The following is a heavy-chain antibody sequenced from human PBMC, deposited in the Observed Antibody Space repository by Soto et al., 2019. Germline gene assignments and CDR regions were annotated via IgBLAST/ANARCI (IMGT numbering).Heavy chain of an antibody. CDR2: IYHSGSP. CDR1: GCSISSGGYS. J-gene: IGHJ3*02. V-gene: IGHV4-30-2*01. CDR3: ARTPDI. Sequence: SETLSLTCAVSGCSISSGGYSWSWIRQPPGKGLEWIGYIYHSGSPYYNPSLKSRVTISVDRSKNHFSLKLSSVTAADTAVYYCARTPDIWGQGTMVT.